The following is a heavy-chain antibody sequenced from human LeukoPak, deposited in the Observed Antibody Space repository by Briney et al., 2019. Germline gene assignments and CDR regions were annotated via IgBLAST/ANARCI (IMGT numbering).Heavy chain of an antibody. CDR3: ARGSGYGVFDI. Sequence: GRSLRLSCAASVFTFNTYGMHWVRQAPGKGLEWVALIWYDGSTKFYADSVKGRFTISRDNAKNTLYLQMNSLRAEDTAVYYCARGSGYGVFDIWGQGTMVTVSS. V-gene: IGHV3-33*01. D-gene: IGHD5-12*01. CDR1: VFTFNTYG. CDR2: IWYDGSTK. J-gene: IGHJ3*02.